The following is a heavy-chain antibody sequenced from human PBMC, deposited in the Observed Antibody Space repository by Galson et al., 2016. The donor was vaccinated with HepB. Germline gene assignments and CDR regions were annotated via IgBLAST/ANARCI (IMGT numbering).Heavy chain of an antibody. J-gene: IGHJ4*02. V-gene: IGHV3-7*03. CDR2: IQQDGSER. D-gene: IGHD6-13*01. CDR3: AKDVDSYQIAAGGASCDL. CDR1: GFTFGSFW. Sequence: SLRLSCATSGFTFGSFWMNWVRQAPGKGPEWVANIQQDGSERNYLDSVKGRFTISRDNAEQSLYLQMNSLRVDDTAVYYCAKDVDSYQIAAGGASCDLWGQGTLVTVSS.